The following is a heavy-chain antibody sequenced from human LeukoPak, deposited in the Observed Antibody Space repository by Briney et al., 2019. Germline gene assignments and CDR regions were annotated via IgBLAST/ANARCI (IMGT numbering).Heavy chain of an antibody. CDR3: ARGRLAGTPCDFDY. Sequence: GGSLRLSCAASGFTFSTYSMNWVRQAPGKGLEWVSYIGSTSSTIYYADSVKGRFTISRDNAKNSLYLQMNSLRAEDTAVYYCARGRLAGTPCDFDYWGQGTLVTVSS. CDR2: IGSTSSTI. J-gene: IGHJ4*02. D-gene: IGHD1-1*01. CDR1: GFTFSTYS. V-gene: IGHV3-48*04.